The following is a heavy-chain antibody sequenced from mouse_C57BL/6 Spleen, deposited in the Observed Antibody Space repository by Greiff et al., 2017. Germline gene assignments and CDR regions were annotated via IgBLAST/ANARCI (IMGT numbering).Heavy chain of an antibody. J-gene: IGHJ2*01. CDR1: GYTFTDYY. CDR3: ARGAYDYPPFDY. CDR2: FYPNNGGN. Sequence: VHVKQSGPELVKPGASVKMSCKASGYTFTDYYMHWVKQSHGKSLEWIGYFYPNNGGNGYNQKFKGKATLTVDKSSSTAYMELRSLTSEDSAVYYCARGAYDYPPFDYWGQGTTLTVSS. V-gene: IGHV1-34*01. D-gene: IGHD2-4*01.